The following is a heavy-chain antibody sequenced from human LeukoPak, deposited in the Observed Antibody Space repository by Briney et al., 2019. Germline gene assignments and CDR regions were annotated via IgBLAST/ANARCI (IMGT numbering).Heavy chain of an antibody. J-gene: IGHJ6*03. CDR1: GFTFDDYD. D-gene: IGHD4-17*01. Sequence: GGSLRLSCAASGFTFDDYDMSWVRQAPGKGPEWVSAINWSGGNTAYADSVKGRFTISRDNTKNSLYLQMNSLRAEDTALYYCAKGDYWFNYYYYCMDVWGKGTTVTVSS. V-gene: IGHV3-20*04. CDR3: AKGDYWFNYYYYCMDV. CDR2: INWSGGNT.